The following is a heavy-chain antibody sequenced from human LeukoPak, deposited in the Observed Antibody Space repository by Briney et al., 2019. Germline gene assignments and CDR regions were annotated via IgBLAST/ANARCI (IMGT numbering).Heavy chain of an antibody. CDR1: GYTFTGYY. V-gene: IGHV1-2*02. D-gene: IGHD5-12*01. CDR2: INPNSGGT. J-gene: IGHJ3*01. Sequence: ASVKVSCKASGYTFTGYYMHWVRQAPGQGLEWMEWINPNSGGTNYAQKFQGRVTMTRDTSISTAYMELSRLRSDDTAVYYCAGSSGYDPRDAFDVWGQGTMVTVSS. CDR3: AGSSGYDPRDAFDV.